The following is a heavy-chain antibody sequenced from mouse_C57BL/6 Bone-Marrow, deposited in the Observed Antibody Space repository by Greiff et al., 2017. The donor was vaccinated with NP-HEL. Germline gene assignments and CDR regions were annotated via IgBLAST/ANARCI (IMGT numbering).Heavy chain of an antibody. D-gene: IGHD2-4*01. V-gene: IGHV3-6*01. CDR3: ARRLRQYYSMDY. J-gene: IGHJ4*01. CDR1: GYSITSGYY. Sequence: EVQLQESGPGLVKPSQSLSLTCSVTGYSITSGYYWNWIRQFLGNKLEWMGYISYDGSNNYNPSLKNRISITRDTSKNQFFLKLNSVTTEDTSTYYCARRLRQYYSMDYWGQGTSVTVSS. CDR2: ISYDGSN.